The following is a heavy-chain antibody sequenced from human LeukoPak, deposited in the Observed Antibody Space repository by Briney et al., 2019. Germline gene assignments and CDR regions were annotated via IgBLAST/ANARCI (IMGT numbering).Heavy chain of an antibody. CDR3: ARYGSGSSDYYGMDV. Sequence: GGSLRLSCAASGFTFSSYAMHWVRQAPGKGLEWVAVISYDGSNKYYADSVKGRFTISRDNSKNTLYLQMNSLRAEDTAVYYCARYGSGSSDYYGMDVWGQGTTVTVSS. J-gene: IGHJ6*02. V-gene: IGHV3-30*04. D-gene: IGHD3-10*01. CDR2: ISYDGSNK. CDR1: GFTFSSYA.